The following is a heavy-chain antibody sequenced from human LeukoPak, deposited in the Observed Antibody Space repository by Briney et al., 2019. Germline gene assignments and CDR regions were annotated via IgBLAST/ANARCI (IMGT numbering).Heavy chain of an antibody. CDR1: GYTFTGYY. V-gene: IGHV1-2*02. J-gene: IGHJ3*02. Sequence: ASVKVSCKASGYTFTGYYMHWVRQAPGQGLEWMGWINPNSGGTNYAQKFQGRVTMTRDTSISTAYMELGRLRSDDTAVYYCARRDDSGYDSDAFDIWGQGTMVTVSS. CDR3: ARRDDSGYDSDAFDI. D-gene: IGHD5-12*01. CDR2: INPNSGGT.